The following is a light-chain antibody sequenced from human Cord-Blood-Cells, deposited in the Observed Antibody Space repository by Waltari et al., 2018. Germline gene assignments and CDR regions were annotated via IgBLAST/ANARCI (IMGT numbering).Light chain of an antibody. CDR1: SSDVGGYNY. CDR2: EVS. V-gene: IGLV2-14*01. CDR3: SSYTSSSTLV. J-gene: IGLJ1*01. Sequence: QSALTQPASLSGSPGQSITLSCPGTSSDVGGYNYFSWYQQHPGKAPKLMIYEVSNRPSGVSNRFSGSKSGNTASLTISGLQAEDEADYYCSSYTSSSTLVFGTGTKVTVL.